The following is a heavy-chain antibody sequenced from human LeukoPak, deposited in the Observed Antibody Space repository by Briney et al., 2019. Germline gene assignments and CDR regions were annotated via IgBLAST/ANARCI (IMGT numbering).Heavy chain of an antibody. D-gene: IGHD4-23*01. J-gene: IGHJ6*02. CDR2: ISWNSGSI. Sequence: GGSLRLSCAASGFTFDDYAMHWVRQAPGKGLEWVSGISWNSGSIGYADSVKGRFTISRDNAKNSLYLQMNSLRAEDTALYYCAKGHNSGYYYGMDVWGQGTTVTVS. CDR3: AKGHNSGYYYGMDV. CDR1: GFTFDDYA. V-gene: IGHV3-9*01.